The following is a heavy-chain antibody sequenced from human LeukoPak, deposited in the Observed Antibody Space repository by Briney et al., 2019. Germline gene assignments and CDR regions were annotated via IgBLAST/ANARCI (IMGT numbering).Heavy chain of an antibody. J-gene: IGHJ1*01. CDR1: GDYISSSSYY. CDR2: IYHSGRT. V-gene: IGHV4-39*01. Sequence: SETPSLTCAVSGDYISSSSYYWGWIRQSPGTGLEWIGDIYHSGRTYYNPSLKSRVAISIDTSKNQFSLRLRSMTAADTAVFYCARRRYYDSTGYFEWGRGTLVTVSS. CDR3: ARRRYYDSTGYFE. D-gene: IGHD3-22*01.